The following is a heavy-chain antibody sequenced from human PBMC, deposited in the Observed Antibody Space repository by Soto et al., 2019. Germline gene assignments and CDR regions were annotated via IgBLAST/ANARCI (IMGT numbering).Heavy chain of an antibody. Sequence: QVQLVQSGAEVKKPGSSVKVSCKASGGAFSSFDISWVRQAPGLGLEWMGGSIPVLGTTSYAQKFQGRITITADATTRTAHMELDSLRPDDAAIYCCARARAERERSYDFWCGSFDSWGQGTLVTVSS. CDR2: SIPVLGTT. CDR1: GGAFSSFD. J-gene: IGHJ4*02. D-gene: IGHD3-3*01. CDR3: ARARAERERSYDFWCGSFDS. V-gene: IGHV1-69*01.